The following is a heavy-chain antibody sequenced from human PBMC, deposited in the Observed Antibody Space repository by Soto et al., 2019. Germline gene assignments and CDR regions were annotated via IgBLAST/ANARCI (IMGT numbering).Heavy chain of an antibody. D-gene: IGHD6-13*01. V-gene: IGHV4-30-2*01. Sequence: SETLSLTCAVSGGSISSGGYSWSWIRQPPGKGLEWIGYIYHSGSTYYNPSLKSRVTISVDRSKNQFSLKLSSVTAAATAVYYCACMWGTEYSSSWYTHYWGQGTLVTVSS. J-gene: IGHJ4*02. CDR2: IYHSGST. CDR1: GGSISSGGYS. CDR3: ACMWGTEYSSSWYTHY.